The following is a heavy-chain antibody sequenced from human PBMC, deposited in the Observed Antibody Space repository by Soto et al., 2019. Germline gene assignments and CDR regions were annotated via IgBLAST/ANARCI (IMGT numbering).Heavy chain of an antibody. CDR3: ASGGAFYSSGWVRDY. CDR2: ISSSSSTI. D-gene: IGHD6-19*01. CDR1: GFTFSSYS. V-gene: IGHV3-48*01. Sequence: GGSLRLSCAASGFTFSSYSMNWVRQAPGKGLEWVSYISSSSSTIYYADSVKGRFTISRDNAKNSLYLQMNSLRAEDTAVYYCASGGAFYSSGWVRDYWGQGTLVTVSS. J-gene: IGHJ4*02.